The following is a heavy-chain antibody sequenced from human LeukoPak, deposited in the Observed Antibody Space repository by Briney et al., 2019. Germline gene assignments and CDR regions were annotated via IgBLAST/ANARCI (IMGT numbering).Heavy chain of an antibody. CDR3: ARSSLDYGFISPVPYYFDY. CDR2: IYPGDSDT. J-gene: IGHJ4*02. CDR1: GYSFTSYW. V-gene: IGHV5-51*01. Sequence: GESLKISCKGSGYSFTSYWIGWVRQMPGKGLEWMGIIYPGDSDTTYSPSFQGQVTISADKSISTAYLQWSSLKASDTAMYYCARSSLDYGFISPVPYYFDYWGQGTLVTVSS. D-gene: IGHD4-17*01.